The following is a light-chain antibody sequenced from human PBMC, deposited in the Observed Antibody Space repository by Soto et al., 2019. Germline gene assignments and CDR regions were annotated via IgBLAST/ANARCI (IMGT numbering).Light chain of an antibody. CDR3: QQYGSSPPT. J-gene: IGKJ1*01. CDR2: GAS. V-gene: IGKV3-20*01. CDR1: QSVSSSY. Sequence: EIVLTQSPGTLSLSPGERATLSCRASQSVSSSYLAWYQQKPGQAPRLLIYGASSRATGIPYRFSGSGSGTDFTLTISILEPEDFAVYYCQQYGSSPPTFGQGTKVEIK.